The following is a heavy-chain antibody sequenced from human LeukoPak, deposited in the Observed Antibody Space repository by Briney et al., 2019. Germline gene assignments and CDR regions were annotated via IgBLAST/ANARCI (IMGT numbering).Heavy chain of an antibody. CDR3: VKPRGYYYDTTAFQVHGFDI. D-gene: IGHD3-22*01. CDR1: GFSFSTYA. CDR2: IDSDDYTT. J-gene: IGHJ3*02. V-gene: IGHV3-64D*06. Sequence: GGSLRLSCSASGFSFSTYAMHWVRQAPGKGLEFISTIDSDDYTTYYADSVRGRFTISRDNFKNTLYLQMTSLRTEDTAVYYCVKPRGYYYDTTAFQVHGFDIWGRGTKVTVSS.